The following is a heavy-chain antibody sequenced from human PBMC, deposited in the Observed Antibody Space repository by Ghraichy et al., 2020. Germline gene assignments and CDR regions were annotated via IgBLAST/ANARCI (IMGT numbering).Heavy chain of an antibody. D-gene: IGHD3-9*01. J-gene: IGHJ4*02. V-gene: IGHV4-39*01. Sequence: SETLSLTCTVSGGSISSSSYYWGWIRQPPGKGLEWIGSIYYSGSTYYNPSLKSRVTISVDTSKNQFSLKLSSVTAADTAVYYCARQERRPGYYDILTYFDYWGQGTLVTVSS. CDR1: GGSISSSSYY. CDR2: IYYSGST. CDR3: ARQERRPGYYDILTYFDY.